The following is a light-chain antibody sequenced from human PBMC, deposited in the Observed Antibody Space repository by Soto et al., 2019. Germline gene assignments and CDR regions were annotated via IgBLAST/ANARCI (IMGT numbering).Light chain of an antibody. Sequence: EIVLTQSPATLSLSPGERATLSCRASQSVSTYLAWYQQRPGQAPRLLIYDASYRATDIPPRFSGSGSGTDFTLTISSLEPEDFAVYYCQQYYTAQLTFGPGTKVDIK. CDR1: QSVSTY. CDR3: QQYYTAQLT. CDR2: DAS. J-gene: IGKJ3*01. V-gene: IGKV3-11*01.